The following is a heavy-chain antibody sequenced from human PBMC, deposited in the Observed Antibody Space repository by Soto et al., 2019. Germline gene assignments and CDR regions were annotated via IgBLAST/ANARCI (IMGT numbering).Heavy chain of an antibody. V-gene: IGHV6-1*01. D-gene: IGHD6-19*01. J-gene: IGHJ5*02. CDR1: GYRVSSDSAA. Sequence: WQTLSLCCAISGYRVSSDSAALNWIRQSPSRGLEWLGRTYYRSKWYNDYAVSVKSRITINPDTSRNQFSLQLNSVTPEDTAVYYCVRDVFSSGWWVSRVRFDPWGQGTLVTVSS. CDR3: VRDVFSSGWWVSRVRFDP. CDR2: TYYRSKWYN.